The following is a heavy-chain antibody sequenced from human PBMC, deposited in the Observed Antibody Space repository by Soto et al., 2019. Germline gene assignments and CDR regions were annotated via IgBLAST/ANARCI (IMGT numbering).Heavy chain of an antibody. CDR3: AKAQGVTMVRGAHPDAFDI. CDR1: GFTFSSYG. J-gene: IGHJ3*02. Sequence: GGSLRLSCAASGFTFSSYGMHWVRQAPGKGLEWVAVISYDGSNKYYADSVKGRFTISRDNSKNTLYLQMNSLRAEDTAVYYCAKAQGVTMVRGAHPDAFDIWGQGTMVTVSS. V-gene: IGHV3-30*18. CDR2: ISYDGSNK. D-gene: IGHD3-10*01.